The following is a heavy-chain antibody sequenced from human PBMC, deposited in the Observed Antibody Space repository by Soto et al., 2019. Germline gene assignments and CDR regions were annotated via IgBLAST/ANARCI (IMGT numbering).Heavy chain of an antibody. V-gene: IGHV3-21*01. CDR1: GFTFSSYS. CDR2: ISSSSSYI. J-gene: IGHJ4*02. Sequence: EVQLVESGGGLVKPGGSLRLSCAASGFTFSSYSMNWVRQAPGKGLEWVSSISSSSSYIYYADSVKGRFTISRDNAKNSLYLQRNSRRAEDTAVYYCARGNLNSYDYWGQGTLVTVSS. D-gene: IGHD5-18*01. CDR3: ARGNLNSYDY.